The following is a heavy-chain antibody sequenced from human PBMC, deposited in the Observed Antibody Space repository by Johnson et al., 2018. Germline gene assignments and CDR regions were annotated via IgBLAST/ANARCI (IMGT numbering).Heavy chain of an antibody. Sequence: QLQESGGGLVKPGGSLRLSCAASGFTLSDYYMSWIRQAPGKGLAWVSYISASGTGISYTDSVKGRFTMSRDNAKNSQYLQMDRLRADDTAVYYCARAHVRSNSCCYYYMDVWGEGTTVTVSS. CDR3: ARAHVRSNSCCYYYMDV. V-gene: IGHV3-11*04. J-gene: IGHJ6*03. CDR1: GFTLSDYY. CDR2: ISASGTGI. D-gene: IGHD4-23*01.